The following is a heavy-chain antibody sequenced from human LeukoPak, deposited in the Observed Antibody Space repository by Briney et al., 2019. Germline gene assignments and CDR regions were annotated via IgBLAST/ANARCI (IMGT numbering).Heavy chain of an antibody. D-gene: IGHD2-2*01. Sequence: PGGSLRLSCAASGFTFSSYSMNWVRQAPGEGLEWVSDISGRGEMTNYADSVKGRFTITRDNSKNTLYLQMNSLRAEDTAVYYCAKNQPPYCTSTSCTPGALDIWGQGTVVTVSS. V-gene: IGHV3-23*01. CDR2: ISGRGEMT. CDR3: AKNQPPYCTSTSCTPGALDI. CDR1: GFTFSSYS. J-gene: IGHJ3*02.